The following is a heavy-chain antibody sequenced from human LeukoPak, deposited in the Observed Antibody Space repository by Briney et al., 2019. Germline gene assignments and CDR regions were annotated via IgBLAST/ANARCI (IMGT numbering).Heavy chain of an antibody. CDR1: GFIFSNYA. CDR3: AKGSAAGRPYYFDY. J-gene: IGHJ4*02. D-gene: IGHD6-25*01. Sequence: GGSLRLSCAASGFIFSNYAMSWVRQAPGKGLEWVSAIDSTGACTWYADSVKGRFTISKDSSKTILYLQMNSLRAGDAAVYFCAKGSAAGRPYYFDYWGQGTLVTVSS. CDR2: IDSTGACT. V-gene: IGHV3-23*01.